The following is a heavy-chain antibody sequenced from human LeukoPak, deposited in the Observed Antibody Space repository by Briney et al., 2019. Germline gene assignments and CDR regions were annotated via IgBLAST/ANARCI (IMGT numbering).Heavy chain of an antibody. CDR1: GYTFISYG. V-gene: IGHV1-18*01. J-gene: IGHJ5*02. D-gene: IGHD5/OR15-5a*01. CDR2: ISAYNGNT. Sequence: GASVKVSCKAPGYTFISYGISWVRQAPGQGLEWMGWISAYNGNTNYAQKLQGRVTMTTDTSTSTAYMELRSLRSDDTAVYYCARRVSAVDLGRFDPWGQGTLVTVSS. CDR3: ARRVSAVDLGRFDP.